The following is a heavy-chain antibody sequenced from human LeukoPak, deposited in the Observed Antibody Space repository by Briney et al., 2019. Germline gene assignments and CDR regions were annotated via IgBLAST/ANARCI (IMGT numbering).Heavy chain of an antibody. J-gene: IGHJ6*02. CDR2: IYYSGST. CDR1: GGSISSYY. V-gene: IGHV4-59*01. CDR3: ARWGLWFGELRDPDAHYGMDV. Sequence: SVTLSLTCTVSGGSISSYYWSWTRQPPGKGLEWIGYIYYSGSTNHNPPLKSRVTISVDTSKYQFSLKLSSVTAADTAVYYCARWGLWFGELRDPDAHYGMDVWGQGTTVTVSS. D-gene: IGHD3-10*01.